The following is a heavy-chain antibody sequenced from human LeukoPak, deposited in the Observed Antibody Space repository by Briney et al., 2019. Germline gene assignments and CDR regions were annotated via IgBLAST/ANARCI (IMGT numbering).Heavy chain of an antibody. CDR1: GFTFDSYA. V-gene: IGHV3-23*01. J-gene: IGHJ4*01. Sequence: GGSLRLSCAASGFTFDSYAMSWVRQGPGKGPQWVSLIGGSGDGTFYSDSVKGRFTISRDNSKNTLYLQMNSLRAEDTAIYYRARVAMVRGVITRAPLDCWGQGALVTVSS. CDR2: IGGSGDGT. CDR3: ARVAMVRGVITRAPLDC. D-gene: IGHD3-10*01.